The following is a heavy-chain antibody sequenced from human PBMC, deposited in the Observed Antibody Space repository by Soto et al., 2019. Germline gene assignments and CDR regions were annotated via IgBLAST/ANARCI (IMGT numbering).Heavy chain of an antibody. V-gene: IGHV3-7*01. Sequence: EVQLVESGGGLVQPGGSLRLSCAASGFTFSSYWMTWVRQAPGKGLEWVANIKEDGSGKYYVDSVKGRFTISRDNTKNSLYLQLKRLRAEDTATYYCVKAWYNDVWGYYFDYWGQGTLVTVSS. D-gene: IGHD3-10*02. J-gene: IGHJ4*02. CDR1: GFTFSSYW. CDR2: IKEDGSGK. CDR3: VKAWYNDVWGYYFDY.